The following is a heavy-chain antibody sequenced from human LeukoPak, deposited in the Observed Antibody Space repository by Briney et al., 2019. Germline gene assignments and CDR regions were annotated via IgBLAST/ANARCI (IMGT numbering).Heavy chain of an antibody. CDR1: LFTYSSYW. J-gene: IGHJ6*03. CDR2: ISLSCSTI. D-gene: IGHD1-26*01. V-gene: IGHV3-48*04. Sequence: HPGFSLRLSCAACLFTYSSYWMSWVRQAPGKGLEWVSCISLSCSTIYYADSVKGRFTISRDNAKNSLYLPMNSLRAQDTAVYYCARVGAFIYYYMDVWGKGTTVAVSS. CDR3: ARVGAFIYYYMDV.